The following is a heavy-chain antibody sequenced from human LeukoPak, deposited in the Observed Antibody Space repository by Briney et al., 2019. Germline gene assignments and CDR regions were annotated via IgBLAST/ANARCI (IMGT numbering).Heavy chain of an antibody. CDR1: GFTVSSNY. V-gene: IGHV3-53*01. CDR2: IYSGGST. D-gene: IGHD1-26*01. CDR3: ARLRGSYGVFDY. J-gene: IGHJ4*02. Sequence: GGSLRLSCAVSGFTVSSNYMSWVRQAPGKGLEWVSVIYSGGSTYYADSVKGRFTISRDNSKNTLYLQMNSLRAEDTAVYYCARLRGSYGVFDYWGQGTLVTVSS.